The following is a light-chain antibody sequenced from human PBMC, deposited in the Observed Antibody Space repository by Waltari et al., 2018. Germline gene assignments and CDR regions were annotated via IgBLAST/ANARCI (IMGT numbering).Light chain of an antibody. CDR1: QDVINY. CDR2: DAA. CDR3: QHSEA. V-gene: IGKV1-33*01. Sequence: DMQMTQSPASLSASVGDRVTITCQPSQDVINYINWYQQKPGKAPQLLIYDAATLKTGVPSRVSGRQSGTYFTLTISGLQPEDVGTYYCQHSEAFGQGTTVEI. J-gene: IGKJ1*01.